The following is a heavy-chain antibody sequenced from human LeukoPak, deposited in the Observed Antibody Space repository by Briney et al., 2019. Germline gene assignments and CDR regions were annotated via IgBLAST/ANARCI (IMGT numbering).Heavy chain of an antibody. CDR3: ARAGIVVVAATHYGMDV. D-gene: IGHD2-15*01. CDR2: ISSSGSTI. CDR1: GFTFSDYY. Sequence: NPGGSLRLSCAASGFTFSDYYMSWIRQAPGKGLEWVSYISSSGSTIYYADSVKGRFTISRDNAKNPLYLQMNSLRAEDTVVYYCARAGIVVVAATHYGMDVWGQGTTVTVSS. J-gene: IGHJ6*02. V-gene: IGHV3-11*01.